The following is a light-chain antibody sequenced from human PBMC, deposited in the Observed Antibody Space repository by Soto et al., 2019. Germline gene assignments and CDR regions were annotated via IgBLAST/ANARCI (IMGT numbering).Light chain of an antibody. J-gene: IGKJ1*01. Sequence: VIWMTQSPSLLSASTAYRATISCLMSQGISSYLAWYQQKPGKAPELLIYAASTLQSGVPSRFSGSGSGTEFTLTISSLQPDDFATYYCQHYNSYSEAFGQGTKVDI. V-gene: IGKV1D-8*03. CDR1: QGISSY. CDR3: QHYNSYSEA. CDR2: AAS.